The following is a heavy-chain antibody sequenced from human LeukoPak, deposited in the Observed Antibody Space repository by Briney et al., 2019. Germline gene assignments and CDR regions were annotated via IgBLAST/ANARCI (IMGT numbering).Heavy chain of an antibody. CDR3: STGSGLDFDI. D-gene: IGHD3-10*01. CDR1: GFTFNSYW. V-gene: IGHV3-74*01. Sequence: GGSLRLSCAASGFTFNSYWMHWVRQVPGKGLVWVSRINSDGSSTSYADSVKGRFTISRNNAKNTMYVQMNSLRAEYTAVYYCSTGSGLDFDIWGRGTMVTVSS. CDR2: INSDGSST. J-gene: IGHJ3*02.